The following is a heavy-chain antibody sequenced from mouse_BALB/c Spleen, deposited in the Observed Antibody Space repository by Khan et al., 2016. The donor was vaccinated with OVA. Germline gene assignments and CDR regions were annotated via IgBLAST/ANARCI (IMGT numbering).Heavy chain of an antibody. CDR1: GYTFTDYY. J-gene: IGHJ3*01. D-gene: IGHD1-2*01. V-gene: IGHV1-77*01. CDR2: ISPGSGDT. CDR3: ARRNYFGYTFAY. Sequence: QAQLQQPGAELARPGASVKLSCKASGYTFTDYYINWVKQRTGQGLEWIGEISPGSGDTYYNEKFKGKATLTADKSSSTVYMQLSSLTAEASAVYFCARRNYFGYTFAYWGQGTLVTVSA.